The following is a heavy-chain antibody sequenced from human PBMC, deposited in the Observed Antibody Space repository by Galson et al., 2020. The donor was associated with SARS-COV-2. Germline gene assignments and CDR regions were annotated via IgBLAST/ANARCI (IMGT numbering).Heavy chain of an antibody. Sequence: SETLSLTCVVSGGSISSGGYYWTWIRQHPGKGLEWIGYIYYSGYTSYNPSLKSRLTISVDTSKTHFSLKLSSVTAADTAVYFCARINGRPYYAMDVWGQGTTVTVSS. V-gene: IGHV4-31*11. CDR3: ARINGRPYYAMDV. J-gene: IGHJ6*02. CDR1: GGSISSGGYY. D-gene: IGHD2-8*01. CDR2: IYYSGYT.